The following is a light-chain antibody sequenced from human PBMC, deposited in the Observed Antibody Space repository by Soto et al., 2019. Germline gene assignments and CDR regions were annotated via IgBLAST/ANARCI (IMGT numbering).Light chain of an antibody. V-gene: IGKV1-5*03. Sequence: DVQMTQSPSTLSAFLGDRVTITCRASQSIRGWLAWYQQKPGKAPKLLIYKPSTLQSGVPSRFSGSGSGTEFPLTISSLQPDDFATYYCQQYGTSSPWTFGQGTTVEIK. CDR1: QSIRGW. CDR2: KPS. J-gene: IGKJ1*01. CDR3: QQYGTSSPWT.